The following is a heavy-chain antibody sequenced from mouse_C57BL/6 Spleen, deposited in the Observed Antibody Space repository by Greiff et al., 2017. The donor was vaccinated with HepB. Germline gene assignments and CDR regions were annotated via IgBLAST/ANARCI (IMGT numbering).Heavy chain of an antibody. CDR2: ISYDGSN. Sequence: ESGPGLVKPSQSLSLTCSVTGYSITSGYYWNWIRQFPGNKLEWMGYISYDGSNNYNPSLKNRISITRDTSKNQFFLKLNSVTTEDTATYYCARDPVTTVVAHFDYWGQGTTLTVSS. D-gene: IGHD1-1*01. CDR1: GYSITSGYY. V-gene: IGHV3-6*01. CDR3: ARDPVTTVVAHFDY. J-gene: IGHJ2*01.